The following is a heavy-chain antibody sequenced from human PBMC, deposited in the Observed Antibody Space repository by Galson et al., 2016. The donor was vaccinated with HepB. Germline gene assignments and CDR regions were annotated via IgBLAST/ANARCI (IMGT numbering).Heavy chain of an antibody. CDR1: GYRFNTYW. CDR2: IYPGDSAP. J-gene: IGHJ4*02. CDR3: ARHVCSGGRCHQFFLDS. D-gene: IGHD2-15*01. Sequence: QSGAEVKKPGESLKISCKGSGYRFNTYWIGWVRQMPGKGLEWMGIIYPGDSAPRYSPSFQGQVTIPADTSISTAYLQWSSLKASDTPMYYCARHVCSGGRCHQFFLDSWGQGTLVTVSS. V-gene: IGHV5-51*01.